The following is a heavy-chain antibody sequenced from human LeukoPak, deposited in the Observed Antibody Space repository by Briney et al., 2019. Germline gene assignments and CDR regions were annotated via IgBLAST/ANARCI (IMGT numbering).Heavy chain of an antibody. CDR3: ATSTYSSSST. CDR1: GFTFSNYW. CDR2: INEDASKK. Sequence: GGSLRLSCAASGFTFSNYWMIWVRQAPGKGLEWVANINEDASKKYYVDSVEGRFTISRDDAKNSLYLQMNGLRAEDTAMYYWATSTYSSSSTWGEGTLGTVSS. V-gene: IGHV3-7*01. D-gene: IGHD6-6*01. J-gene: IGHJ5*02.